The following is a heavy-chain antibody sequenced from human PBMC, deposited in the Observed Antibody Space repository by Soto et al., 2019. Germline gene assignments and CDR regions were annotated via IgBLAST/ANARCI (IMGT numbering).Heavy chain of an antibody. Sequence: SETLSLTCTVSGGSISNYYWSWIRQPPGKGLEWIGYIYYSGSTNYNPSLKSRVTISVDTSNNQFSLKLSSVTAADTAVYYCARQLGAAAGLNYFDYWGQGTLVTVSS. CDR2: IYYSGST. D-gene: IGHD6-13*01. CDR1: GGSISNYY. V-gene: IGHV4-59*01. CDR3: ARQLGAAAGLNYFDY. J-gene: IGHJ4*02.